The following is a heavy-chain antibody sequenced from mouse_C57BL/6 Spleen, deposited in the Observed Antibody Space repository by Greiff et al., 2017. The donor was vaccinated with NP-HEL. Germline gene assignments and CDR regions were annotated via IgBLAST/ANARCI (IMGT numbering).Heavy chain of an antibody. CDR2: INPSSGYT. J-gene: IGHJ4*01. V-gene: IGHV1-7*01. CDR1: GYTFTSYW. CDR3: ARSIDYDGRSYAMDY. D-gene: IGHD2-4*01. Sequence: VQLQQSGAELAKPGASVKLSCKASGYTFTSYWMHWVKQRPGQGLEWIGYINPSSGYTKYNQKFKDKATLTAEKSSSTAYMQLSSLTYEDSAVYYCARSIDYDGRSYAMDYWGQGTSVTVSS.